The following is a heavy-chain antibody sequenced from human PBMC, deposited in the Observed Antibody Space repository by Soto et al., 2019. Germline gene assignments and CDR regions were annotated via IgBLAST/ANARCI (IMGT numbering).Heavy chain of an antibody. V-gene: IGHV2-5*02. Sequence: SGPTLVNPTQTLTLTCTFSGFSLTSNDVGVGWIRQPPGKALEWLALIYWDDDKRYSPSLKSRLTINKDTSKNQVVLRMTNMDPVDTATYYCAHSRYSRSSFDYWGQGTLVTVSS. CDR1: GFSLTSNDVG. CDR2: IYWDDDK. J-gene: IGHJ4*02. CDR3: AHSRYSRSSFDY. D-gene: IGHD6-6*01.